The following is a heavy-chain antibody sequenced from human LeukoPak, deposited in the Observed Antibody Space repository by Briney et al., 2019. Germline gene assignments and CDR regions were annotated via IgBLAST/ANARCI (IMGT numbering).Heavy chain of an antibody. Sequence: PSETLSLTCTVSGNSISSYYWSWIRQPPGKGLEWVGYIYYNGNTNYNTSLKSRVTISVDTSKNQFSLRLTSVTPADTAVYYCARDGWGTGWYAGDYWGQGTLVTVSS. D-gene: IGHD6-19*01. V-gene: IGHV4-59*01. CDR2: IYYNGNT. J-gene: IGHJ4*02. CDR3: ARDGWGTGWYAGDY. CDR1: GNSISSYY.